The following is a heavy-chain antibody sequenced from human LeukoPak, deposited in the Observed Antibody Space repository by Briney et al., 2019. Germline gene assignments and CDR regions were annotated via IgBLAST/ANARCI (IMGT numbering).Heavy chain of an antibody. CDR2: IKQDGSEK. CDR1: GFTFSSYW. J-gene: IGHJ4*02. V-gene: IGHV3-7*01. CDR3: ARETLRSLALDY. D-gene: IGHD5-12*01. Sequence: GGSLRLSCEASGFTFSSYWMSWVRQAPGKGLEWVANIKQDGSEKYYVDSVKGRFTISRDNAKNSLYLQMNSLRAEDTAVYYCARETLRSLALDYWGQGTLVTVSS.